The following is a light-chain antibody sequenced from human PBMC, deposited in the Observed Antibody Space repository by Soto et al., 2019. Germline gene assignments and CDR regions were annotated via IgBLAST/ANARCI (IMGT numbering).Light chain of an antibody. V-gene: IGLV1-40*01. CDR2: GNF. CDR3: GTWDSSLSIFV. CDR1: SSNIGAGFD. Sequence: QSVLTQPPSVSGAPGQRVTISCTGTSSNIGAGFDVHWYQQLPGTAPKLLISGNFNRPSGVPDRFSGSKSGTSASLAITGLQAEEEADYSCGTWDSSLSIFVFGTVTKVTVL. J-gene: IGLJ1*01.